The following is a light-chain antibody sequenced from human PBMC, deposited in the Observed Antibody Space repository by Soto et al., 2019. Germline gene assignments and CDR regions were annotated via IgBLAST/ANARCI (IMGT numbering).Light chain of an antibody. CDR2: DAS. V-gene: IGKV1-5*02. CDR1: QSVSKW. Sequence: QITQCPSTLSASVGDRVTIICRASQSVSKWLAWYQHKPGKAPKLLIDDASNLATGVPSRFSGRGSGTDFTFTISSLQPEDVATYYCQQYDDLPITFGQGTRLEI. CDR3: QQYDDLPIT. J-gene: IGKJ5*01.